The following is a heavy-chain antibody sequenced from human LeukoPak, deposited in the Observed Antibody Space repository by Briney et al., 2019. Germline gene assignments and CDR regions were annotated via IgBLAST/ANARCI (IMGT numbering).Heavy chain of an antibody. CDR3: AREGSLEGELAYCGGDCYRNNWFDP. CDR1: GFTFSSYE. D-gene: IGHD2-21*02. CDR2: ISSSGSTI. Sequence: HTGRSLRLSCAASGFTFSSYEMNWVRQAPGKGLEWVSYISSSGSTIYYADSVKGRFTISRDNAKNSLYLQMNSLRAEDTAVYYCAREGSLEGELAYCGGDCYRNNWFDPWGQGTLVTVSS. J-gene: IGHJ5*02. V-gene: IGHV3-48*03.